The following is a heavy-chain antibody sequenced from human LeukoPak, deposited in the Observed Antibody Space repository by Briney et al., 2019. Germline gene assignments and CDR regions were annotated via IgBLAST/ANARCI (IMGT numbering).Heavy chain of an antibody. V-gene: IGHV4-34*01. J-gene: IGHJ4*02. CDR2: INHSGST. D-gene: IGHD1-20*01. CDR3: ARQYNWNYVGY. CDR1: GGSFSGYY. Sequence: PSETLSLTCAVYGGSFSGYYWSWIRQPPGKGLEWIGEINHSGSTNYNPSLKSRVTISVDTSKNQFSLKLSSVTAADTAVYYCARQYNWNYVGYWGQGTLVTVSS.